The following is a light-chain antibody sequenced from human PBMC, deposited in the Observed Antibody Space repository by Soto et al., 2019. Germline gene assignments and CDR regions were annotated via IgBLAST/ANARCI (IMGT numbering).Light chain of an antibody. J-gene: IGKJ4*01. CDR2: DAS. V-gene: IGKV1-33*01. Sequence: DIQMTQSPSSLSASVGDRVTITCQASQDISNFLNWYQQKPGKAPKLLIDDASNLETGVPSRFSGSGSGTDFTFTISSLQPEDIATYYCQHYRSLPLTFGGGTKVEIK. CDR1: QDISNF. CDR3: QHYRSLPLT.